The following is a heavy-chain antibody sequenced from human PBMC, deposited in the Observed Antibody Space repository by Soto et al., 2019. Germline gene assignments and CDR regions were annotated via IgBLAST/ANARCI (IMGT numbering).Heavy chain of an antibody. J-gene: IGHJ4*02. Sequence: QIHLVQSGAEVKKPGASVKVSCKGSGYGFTTYGITWVRQAPGQGLEWMAWISAHNGNTNYAQKLQGRVTVTRDTSTSTAYIELRSLRSDDPAVYYCARGRYGHYWGQGALVTVSS. D-gene: IGHD1-1*01. CDR1: GYGFTTYG. CDR2: ISAHNGNT. V-gene: IGHV1-18*01. CDR3: ARGRYGHY.